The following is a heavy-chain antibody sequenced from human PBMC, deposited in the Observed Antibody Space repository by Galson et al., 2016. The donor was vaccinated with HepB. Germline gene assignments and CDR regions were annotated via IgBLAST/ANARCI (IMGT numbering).Heavy chain of an antibody. J-gene: IGHJ4*02. CDR2: ISWNSGTL. CDR1: GFTFDDYA. Sequence: SLRLSCAASGFTFDDYAMHWVRQAPGKGLEWVSGISWNSGTLGYADSVKGRFTIFRDNGKNSLYLQMDSLRAEDTALYYCAKSLALRYFDWPIDFDYWGQGTLVTVSS. CDR3: AKSLALRYFDWPIDFDY. V-gene: IGHV3-9*01. D-gene: IGHD3-9*01.